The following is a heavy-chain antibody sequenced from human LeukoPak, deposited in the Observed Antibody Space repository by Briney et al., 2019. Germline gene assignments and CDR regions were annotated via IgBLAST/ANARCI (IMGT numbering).Heavy chain of an antibody. J-gene: IGHJ4*02. V-gene: IGHV3-23*01. CDR1: GFTLSSYA. CDR3: AKARTLGLRITMIVVVPDSFDY. D-gene: IGHD3-22*01. Sequence: GGSLRLSCAASGFTLSSYAMSWVRQGPGKGLEWVSAISVSGNTYHADSVKGRFTISRDNSKNTLYLQMNSLRAEDTAVYYCAKARTLGLRITMIVVVPDSFDYWGQGTLVTVSS. CDR2: ISVSGNT.